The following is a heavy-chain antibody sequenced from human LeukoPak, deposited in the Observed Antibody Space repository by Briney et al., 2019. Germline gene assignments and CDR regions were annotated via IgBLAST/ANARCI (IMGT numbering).Heavy chain of an antibody. J-gene: IGHJ4*02. D-gene: IGHD4-17*01. CDR2: ISYDGSNK. CDR1: GFTFSSYA. Sequence: PGGSLRLSCAASGFTFSSYAMHWVRQAPGKGLEWVAVISYDGSNKYYADSVKGRFTISRDNSKNTLYLQMNSLRAEDTAVYYCARDLSGDYRFDYWGQGTLVTVSS. V-gene: IGHV3-30*04. CDR3: ARDLSGDYRFDY.